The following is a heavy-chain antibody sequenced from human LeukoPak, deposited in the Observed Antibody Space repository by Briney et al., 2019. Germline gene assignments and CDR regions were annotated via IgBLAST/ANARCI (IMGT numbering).Heavy chain of an antibody. V-gene: IGHV4-59*01. CDR3: ARLPDVSGWPFDY. Sequence: SETLSLTCTASDDSISRDFWTWIRQPAGKGLEWIGYIRYRGRTEYNPSLKSRVTISIQTSKNQFSLKLTSVTAADTAIYYCARLPDVSGWPFDYWGQGILVTVSS. J-gene: IGHJ4*02. CDR1: DDSISRDF. CDR2: IRYRGRT. D-gene: IGHD6-19*01.